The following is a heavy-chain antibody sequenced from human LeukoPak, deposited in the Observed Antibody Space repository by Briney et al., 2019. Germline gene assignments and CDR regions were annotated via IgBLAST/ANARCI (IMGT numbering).Heavy chain of an antibody. V-gene: IGHV3-21*01. CDR1: GFTFRSYS. D-gene: IGHD2-15*01. Sequence: GGSLRLSCAASGFTFRSYSMNWVRQAPGKGLEWVSSISSSSSYIYYADSVKGRFTISRDNAKNSLYLQMNSLRAEDTAVYYCARDKDIVVVVAATGFDPWGQGTLVTVSS. CDR2: ISSSSSYI. CDR3: ARDKDIVVVVAATGFDP. J-gene: IGHJ5*02.